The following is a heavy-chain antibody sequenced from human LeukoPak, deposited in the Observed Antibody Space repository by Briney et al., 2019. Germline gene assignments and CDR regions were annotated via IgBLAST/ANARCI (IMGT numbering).Heavy chain of an antibody. J-gene: IGHJ4*02. CDR3: AGYYHDSSGFPY. Sequence: PGGSLRLSCAASGFTFSSYGMHWVRQAPGKGLEWVAVISYDGSNKYYADSVKGRFTISRDNSKNTLYLQMNSLRADDTAVFYCAGYYHDSSGFPYWGQGTLVTVSS. CDR1: GFTFSSYG. D-gene: IGHD3-22*01. CDR2: ISYDGSNK. V-gene: IGHV3-30*03.